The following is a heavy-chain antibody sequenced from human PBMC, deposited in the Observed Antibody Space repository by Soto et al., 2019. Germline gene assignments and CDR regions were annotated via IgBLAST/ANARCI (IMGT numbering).Heavy chain of an antibody. D-gene: IGHD3-22*01. Sequence: GGSLRLSCAASGFTFSSYAMHWVRQAPGKGLEWVAVISYDGSNKYYADSVKGRFTISRDNSKNTLYLQMNSLRAEDTAVYYCARARDEYYYDSSGYYPLPYWGQGALVTVSS. V-gene: IGHV3-30-3*01. J-gene: IGHJ4*02. CDR3: ARARDEYYYDSSGYYPLPY. CDR2: ISYDGSNK. CDR1: GFTFSSYA.